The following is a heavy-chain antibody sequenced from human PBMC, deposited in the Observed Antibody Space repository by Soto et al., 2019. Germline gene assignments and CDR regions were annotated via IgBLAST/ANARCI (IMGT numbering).Heavy chain of an antibody. J-gene: IGHJ4*02. D-gene: IGHD1-26*01. Sequence: GGSLRLSCAASGFTFSSYGMHWVRQAPGKGLEWVAVIWYDGSNKYYADSVKGRFTISRDNSKNTLYLQMNSLRAEDTAVYYCARDSRLPLEWELPYFDYWGQGTLVTVSS. CDR3: ARDSRLPLEWELPYFDY. CDR1: GFTFSSYG. CDR2: IWYDGSNK. V-gene: IGHV3-33*01.